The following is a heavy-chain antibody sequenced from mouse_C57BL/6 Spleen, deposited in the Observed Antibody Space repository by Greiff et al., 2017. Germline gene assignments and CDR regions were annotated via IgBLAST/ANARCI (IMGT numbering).Heavy chain of an antibody. J-gene: IGHJ4*01. Sequence: QVQLKQPGAELVMPGASVKLSCKASGYTFTSYWMHWVKQRPGQGLEWIGEIDPSDSYTNYNQKFKGKSTLTVDKSSSTAYMQLSSLTSEDSAVYYCARSYSNYGYYAMDYWGQGTSVTVSS. V-gene: IGHV1-69*01. CDR1: GYTFTSYW. CDR3: ARSYSNYGYYAMDY. D-gene: IGHD2-5*01. CDR2: IDPSDSYT.